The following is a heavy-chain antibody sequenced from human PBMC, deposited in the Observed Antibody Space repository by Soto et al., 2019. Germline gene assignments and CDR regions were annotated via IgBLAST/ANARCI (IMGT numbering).Heavy chain of an antibody. Sequence: PGGSLRLSCAASGFTFSSYAMSWVRQAPGKGLEWVSAISGSGGSTYYADSVKGRFTISRDNSKNTLYLQMNSLRAEDTAVYYCAKADSSSWYLGVFDYWGQGTLVTVSS. CDR1: GFTFSSYA. J-gene: IGHJ4*02. V-gene: IGHV3-23*01. D-gene: IGHD6-13*01. CDR2: ISGSGGST. CDR3: AKADSSSWYLGVFDY.